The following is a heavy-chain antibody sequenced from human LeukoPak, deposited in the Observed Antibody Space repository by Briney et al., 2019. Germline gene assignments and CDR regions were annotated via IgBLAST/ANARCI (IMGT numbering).Heavy chain of an antibody. J-gene: IGHJ6*03. CDR2: IYHSGST. CDR3: ARDERVTYYYGSGNYYYYYYMDV. Sequence: SETLSLTCTVSGYSISSGYYWGWIRQAPGKGLEWIGSIYHSGSTYYNPSLKSRVTISVDTSENQFSLKLSSVTAADTAVYYCARDERVTYYYGSGNYYYYYYMDVWGKGTTVTISS. CDR1: GYSISSGYY. D-gene: IGHD3-10*01. V-gene: IGHV4-38-2*02.